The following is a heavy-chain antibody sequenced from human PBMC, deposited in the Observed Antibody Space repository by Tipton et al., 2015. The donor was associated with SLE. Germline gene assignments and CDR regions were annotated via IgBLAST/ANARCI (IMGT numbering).Heavy chain of an antibody. Sequence: SLRLSCAASGFTFSNYGMNWVRQAPGKGLEWVSSISTSSRYIFYADSVKGRFTVSRDNAKNSLHLQMNSLRAEDTAVYYCARPDEGDYGSEYWGQGTLVTVSS. CDR3: ARPDEGDYGSEY. J-gene: IGHJ4*02. CDR2: ISTSSRYI. CDR1: GFTFSNYG. D-gene: IGHD4-17*01. V-gene: IGHV3-21*03.